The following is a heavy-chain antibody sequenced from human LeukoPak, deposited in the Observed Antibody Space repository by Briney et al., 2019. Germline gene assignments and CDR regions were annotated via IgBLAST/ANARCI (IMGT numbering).Heavy chain of an antibody. Sequence: PSETLSLTCTVSGGSISSHYWSWIRQPPGKGLEWIGYIYYSGSTNYNPSLKSRVTISVDTSKNQFSLKLSSVTAADTAVYYCARGVWGSYRYYFDYWGQGTLVTVSS. CDR3: ARGVWGSYRYYFDY. J-gene: IGHJ4*02. CDR1: GGSISSHY. D-gene: IGHD3-16*02. V-gene: IGHV4-59*11. CDR2: IYYSGST.